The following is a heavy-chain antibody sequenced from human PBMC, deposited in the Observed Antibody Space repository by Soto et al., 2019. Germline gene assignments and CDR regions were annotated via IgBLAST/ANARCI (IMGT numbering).Heavy chain of an antibody. J-gene: IGHJ4*02. CDR2: ISAYNGET. V-gene: IGHV1-18*01. D-gene: IGHD3-3*01. CDR1: GYNFHSYG. Sequence: QVQLVQSGAEVKKPGASVKVSCKASGYNFHSYGITWVRQAPGQGLEWLGWISAYNGETHSGQMLQGRVSLTIDIPTSTSDMELRSLRSDDTAVYYCARDLEESGDVWTCVGLYWGQGTRVTVSS. CDR3: ARDLEESGDVWTCVGLY.